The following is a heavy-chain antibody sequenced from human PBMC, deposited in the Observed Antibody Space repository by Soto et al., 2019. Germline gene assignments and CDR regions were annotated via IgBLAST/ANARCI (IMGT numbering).Heavy chain of an antibody. V-gene: IGHV5-51*01. Sequence: GESLTVSCKASGYTFSAYWIDWVRQTPGKGLEWMASIYFGDCNSRYSESFQGLVTISADKSINTAYLQWNSLNASDTALHYCATWRSSNWFEYWGRGTLVTVSS. J-gene: IGHJ4*02. D-gene: IGHD6-13*01. CDR2: IYFGDCNS. CDR3: ATWRSSNWFEY. CDR1: GYTFSAYW.